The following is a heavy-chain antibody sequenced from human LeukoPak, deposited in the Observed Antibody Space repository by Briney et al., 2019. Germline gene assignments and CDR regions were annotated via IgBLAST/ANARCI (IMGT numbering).Heavy chain of an antibody. CDR1: GFTFSSYS. D-gene: IGHD1-26*01. V-gene: IGHV3-21*01. CDR3: ARVRSGSLDY. CDR2: IRSSSSDI. Sequence: VGCLRLSCAASGFTFSSYSMNWVRQAPGKGLEWVSFIRSSSSDIYYADSVKGRFTISRDNAKNSLYLQMDSLKAEDTAVYYCARVRSGSLDYWGQGTLVTVPS. J-gene: IGHJ4*02.